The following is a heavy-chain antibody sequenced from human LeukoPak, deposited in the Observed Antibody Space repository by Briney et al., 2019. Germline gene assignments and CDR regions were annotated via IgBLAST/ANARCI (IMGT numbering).Heavy chain of an antibody. J-gene: IGHJ6*02. CDR2: IWYDGSDK. V-gene: IGHV3-33*07. CDR1: GFTFNTYG. Sequence: GGSLRLSCAASGFTFNTYGMNWVRQAPGKGLEWVAIIWYDGSDKYYAESVKGRFTISRDNSKNTPYLQVNSLRDEDTAVYYCARVGCTGGSCLAYNYYPMDVWGQGTTVTVSS. CDR3: ARVGCTGGSCLAYNYYPMDV. D-gene: IGHD2-15*01.